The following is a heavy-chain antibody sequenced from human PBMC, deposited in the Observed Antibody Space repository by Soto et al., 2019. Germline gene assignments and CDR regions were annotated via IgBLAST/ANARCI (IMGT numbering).Heavy chain of an antibody. V-gene: IGHV3-33*01. Sequence: QVQLVESGGGVVQPGRSLRLSCAASGFTLRTYGMHWVRQAPGKGLEWVALIWNDGSHEYYADSVKGRFTISRDDSKNTLYVQMNSLRAEDTAVYYCARENFGRDGQLGPLGVWGQGTTVTVSS. CDR3: ARENFGRDGQLGPLGV. CDR2: IWNDGSHE. CDR1: GFTLRTYG. D-gene: IGHD1-1*01. J-gene: IGHJ6*02.